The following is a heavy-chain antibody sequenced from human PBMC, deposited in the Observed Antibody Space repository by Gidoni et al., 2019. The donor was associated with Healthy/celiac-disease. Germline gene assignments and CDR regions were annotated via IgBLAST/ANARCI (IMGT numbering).Heavy chain of an antibody. CDR3: ARHNNWNYRH. J-gene: IGHJ1*01. CDR1: GGSISSSSFS. V-gene: IGHV4-39*01. D-gene: IGHD1-20*01. CDR2: IYYSGST. Sequence: QLQLQESGPGLVKPSETLSLTCTVSGGSISSSSFSWGWIRQPPGKGLEWIGSIYYSGSTYYNPSLKSRVTISVDTSKNQFSLKLSSVTAADTAVYYCARHNNWNYRHWGQGTLVTVSS.